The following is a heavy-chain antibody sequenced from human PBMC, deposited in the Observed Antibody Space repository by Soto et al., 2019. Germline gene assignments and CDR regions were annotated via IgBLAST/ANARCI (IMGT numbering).Heavy chain of an antibody. J-gene: IGHJ4*02. V-gene: IGHV1-46*01. CDR1: GYTVTSYY. CDR2: INPSGGST. D-gene: IGHD2-21*02. Sequence: HVKLVQSGADVKKPGASVKVSCKASGYTVTSYYMHWVRQAPGQVLERLGIINPSGGSTYYGQKFQGRVTMTRDTSTTTVYMELSSLTSDDTAVYYCARGSGVTAPDYWGQGTQVIVSS. CDR3: ARGSGVTAPDY.